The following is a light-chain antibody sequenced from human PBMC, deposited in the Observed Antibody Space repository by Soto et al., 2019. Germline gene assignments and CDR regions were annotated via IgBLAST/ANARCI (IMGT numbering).Light chain of an antibody. V-gene: IGLV1-40*01. CDR2: GNT. CDR3: QSYDSSLTTYV. J-gene: IGLJ1*01. CDR1: SSNIGAGSD. Sequence: QSVLTQPPSVSVATGQRVTISCTGISSNIGAGSDVHWYQQLPGTAPKLLIYGNTNRPSGVPNRFSGSKSGTSASLAITELQAEDEADYYCQSYDSSLTTYVFGTGTKVTVL.